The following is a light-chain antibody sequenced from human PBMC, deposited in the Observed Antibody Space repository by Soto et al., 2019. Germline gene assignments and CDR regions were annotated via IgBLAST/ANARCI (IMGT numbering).Light chain of an antibody. CDR3: QHYGGSFI. J-gene: IGKJ3*01. CDR1: QSVSRY. V-gene: IGKV3-11*01. Sequence: EIVLAQSPATLSLSPGERATLSCRASQSVSRYLGWYQQKPGQAPRLLIYDASNRATGIPARFSGGGSGTDFTLTISSLEPEDFAVYYCQHYGGSFIFGPGTKVDI. CDR2: DAS.